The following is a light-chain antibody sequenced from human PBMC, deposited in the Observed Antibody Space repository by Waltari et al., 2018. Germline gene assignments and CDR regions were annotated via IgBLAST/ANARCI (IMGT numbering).Light chain of an antibody. CDR3: QKYVSLPAT. CDR1: QSVGRY. CDR2: DAS. Sequence: EIVLTQSPATLSLSPGERATLSCRASQSVGRYLAWYQQKPCQAPRLLIYDASIRATGIPDRFSCSGSGTDFSLTISRLEPEDFAVYYCQKYVSLPATFGQGTKVEIK. J-gene: IGKJ1*01. V-gene: IGKV3-20*01.